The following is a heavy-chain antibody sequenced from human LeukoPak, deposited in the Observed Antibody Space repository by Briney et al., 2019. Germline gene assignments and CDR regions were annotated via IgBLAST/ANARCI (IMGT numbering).Heavy chain of an antibody. CDR3: ASMSGYYPSYYFDY. Sequence: ASVKVSCKASGYTFPSYFMHWVRQAPGQGLEWMGIINPTGGSTTYAQKFQGRVTMTRDTSTSTVYMELSSLRSDDTAVYYCASMSGYYPSYYFDYWGQGTLVTVSS. V-gene: IGHV1-46*01. CDR1: GYTFPSYF. CDR2: INPTGGST. D-gene: IGHD3-3*01. J-gene: IGHJ4*02.